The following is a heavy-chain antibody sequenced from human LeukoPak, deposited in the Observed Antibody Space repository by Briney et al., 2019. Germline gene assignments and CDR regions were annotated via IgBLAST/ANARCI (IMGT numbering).Heavy chain of an antibody. D-gene: IGHD2-2*01. J-gene: IGHJ4*02. Sequence: GASVKVSCKVSGYTLTELSMHWVRQAPGKGLEWMGGFDPEEGETIYAQKFQGRVTMTEDTSTDTAYRGRASLRSEETAVNYCATDQHDGGGGGYWGQGTLVTVSS. V-gene: IGHV1-24*01. CDR1: GYTLTELS. CDR3: ATDQHDGGGGGY. CDR2: FDPEEGET.